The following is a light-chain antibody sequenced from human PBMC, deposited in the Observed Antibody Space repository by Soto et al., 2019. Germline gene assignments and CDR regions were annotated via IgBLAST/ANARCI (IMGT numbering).Light chain of an antibody. CDR3: QSSDKSPDSSYV. V-gene: IGLV1-40*01. J-gene: IGLJ1*01. CDR1: SSNIGAGYA. Sequence: QSVLTQPPSVSGAQGQTITISCYGTSSNIGAGYAGHWYQHLPGTAPKLLIFDGTNRPSGVPDRFAGSRSGASATLAITGLQADDEGDYYCQSSDKSPDSSYVFGSGTKVTVL. CDR2: DGT.